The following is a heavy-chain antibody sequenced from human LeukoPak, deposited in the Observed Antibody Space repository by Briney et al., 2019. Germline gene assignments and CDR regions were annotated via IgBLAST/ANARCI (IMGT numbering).Heavy chain of an antibody. CDR2: IIPIFGTA. CDR3: ARVGESLDFDY. V-gene: IGHV1-69*06. Sequence: GASVKVSCKASGGTFSSYAISWVRQAPGQGLEWMGRIIPIFGTANYAQKFQGRVTITADKSTSTAYMELSSLRSEDTAVYYCARVGESLDFDYWGQGTLVTVSS. CDR1: GGTFSSYA. D-gene: IGHD3-16*01. J-gene: IGHJ4*02.